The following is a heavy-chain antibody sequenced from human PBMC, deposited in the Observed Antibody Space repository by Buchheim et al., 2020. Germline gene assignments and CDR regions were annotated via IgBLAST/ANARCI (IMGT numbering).Heavy chain of an antibody. CDR1: GGSFSGYY. CDR3: ARARENTRTTAMVRSRRAHWYFDL. V-gene: IGHV4-34*01. J-gene: IGHJ2*01. CDR2: INHSGST. D-gene: IGHD5-18*01. Sequence: QVQLQQWGAGLLKPSETLSLTCAVYGGSFSGYYWSWIRQPPGKGLEWIGEINHSGSTNYNPSLKSRVTISVDTSKNTFSLKLSSVTAADTAVYYCARARENTRTTAMVRSRRAHWYFDLGGRGTL.